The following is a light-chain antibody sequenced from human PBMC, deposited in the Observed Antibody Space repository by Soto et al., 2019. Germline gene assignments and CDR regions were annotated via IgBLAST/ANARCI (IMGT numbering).Light chain of an antibody. Sequence: EIVLTQSPATLSLSPGERATLSCRASQSVSSYLAWYQQKRGQAPRLLIYDASNRATGIPARFSGSGSGTAFTLTISSLEPEDFAVYYCQQRSNWPPITFGQGTRREIK. CDR2: DAS. J-gene: IGKJ5*01. CDR1: QSVSSY. V-gene: IGKV3-11*01. CDR3: QQRSNWPPIT.